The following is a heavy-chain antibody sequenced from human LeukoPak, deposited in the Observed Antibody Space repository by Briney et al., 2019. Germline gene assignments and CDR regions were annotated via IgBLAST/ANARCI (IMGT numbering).Heavy chain of an antibody. J-gene: IGHJ6*03. CDR1: GFTFSTYD. CDR2: IDTAGDT. Sequence: GSLRLSCAASGFTFSTYDMHWVRQVTGKGLEWISAIDTAGDTFYPVSVRGRFTISRENANNSLYLRMNSLRADDTAVYYCAKLGGQEVHNYYVGVCGKGTTVAVSS. CDR3: AKLGGQEVHNYYVGV. V-gene: IGHV3-13*01. D-gene: IGHD3-16*01.